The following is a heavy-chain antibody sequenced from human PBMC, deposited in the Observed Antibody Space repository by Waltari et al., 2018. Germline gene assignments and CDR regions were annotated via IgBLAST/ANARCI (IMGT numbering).Heavy chain of an antibody. V-gene: IGHV3-23*04. CDR2: IGGSGFGT. D-gene: IGHD3-10*01. CDR1: GFTFSSYA. CDR3: AKGGGYFGSGTYYKNNCFDP. J-gene: IGHJ5*02. Sequence: EVQLEESGGGLVEPGGALRLPCAASGFTFSSYAMSLVRQAPGKGLEWVSGIGGSGFGTYYADSVKGRFNISRDNSRNTLDLQMNSLRAEDTAVYYCAKGGGYFGSGTYYKNNCFDPWGQGTRVTVSS.